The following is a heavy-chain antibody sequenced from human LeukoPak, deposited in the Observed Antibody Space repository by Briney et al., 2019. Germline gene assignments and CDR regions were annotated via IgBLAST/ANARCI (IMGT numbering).Heavy chain of an antibody. CDR1: GYTFTGYY. V-gene: IGHV1-2*02. Sequence: ASVKVSCKASGYTFTGYYMHWVRQAPGQGLEWMGWINPNSGGTNYAQKFQGRVTMTRDTSISTAYMELSRLRSDDTAVYYCARALSSWYSRYYYYYYMDVWGKGTTVTISS. J-gene: IGHJ6*03. D-gene: IGHD6-13*01. CDR2: INPNSGGT. CDR3: ARALSSWYSRYYYYYYMDV.